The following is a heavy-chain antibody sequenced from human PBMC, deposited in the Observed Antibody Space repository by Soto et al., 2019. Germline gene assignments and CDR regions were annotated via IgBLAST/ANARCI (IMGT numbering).Heavy chain of an antibody. J-gene: IGHJ4*02. V-gene: IGHV4-31*03. Sequence: PSETLSLTCTVSGGSISSGGYYWSWIRQHPGKGLEWIGYIYYSGSTYYNPSLKSRVTISVDTSKNQFSLKLSSVTAADTAVYYCAREAKGLDASFAKNSYYFDYWGQGTLVTVSS. CDR2: IYYSGST. CDR1: GGSISSGGYY. D-gene: IGHD2-2*01. CDR3: AREAKGLDASFAKNSYYFDY.